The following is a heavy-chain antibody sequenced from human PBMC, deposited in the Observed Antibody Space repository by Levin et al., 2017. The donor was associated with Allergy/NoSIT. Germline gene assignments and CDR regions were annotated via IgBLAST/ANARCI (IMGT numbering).Heavy chain of an antibody. J-gene: IGHJ4*02. CDR3: AKEEGPYGY. V-gene: IGHV3-23*01. CDR2: ISDSSSDI. CDR1: GFTFRNYV. D-gene: IGHD4-17*01. Sequence: GGSLRLSCAASGFTFRNYVMHWVRQAPGKGLEWVSGISDSSSDIYYADSVKGRFTISRDNSKDTLYLQMSSLRVEDTAIYYCAKEEGPYGYWGQGTLVTVSS.